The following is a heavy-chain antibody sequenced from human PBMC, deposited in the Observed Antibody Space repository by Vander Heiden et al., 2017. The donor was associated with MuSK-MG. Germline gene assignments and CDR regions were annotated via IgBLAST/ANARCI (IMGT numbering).Heavy chain of an antibody. CDR2: ISYDGSNK. D-gene: IGHD2-21*02. CDR3: ASSYCGGDCYSRLDY. J-gene: IGHJ4*02. V-gene: IGHV3-30*04. Sequence: QVQLVESGGGVVQPGRSLRLSCAASGFTFSSYAMHWVRQAPGKGLEWVAVISYDGSNKYYADSVKGRFTISRDNSKNTLYLQMNSLRAEDTAVYYCASSYCGGDCYSRLDYWGQGTLVTVSS. CDR1: GFTFSSYA.